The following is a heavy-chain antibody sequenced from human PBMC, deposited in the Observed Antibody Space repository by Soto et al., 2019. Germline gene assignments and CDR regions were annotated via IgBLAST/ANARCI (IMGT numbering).Heavy chain of an antibody. J-gene: IGHJ4*02. CDR3: AKERSVVATTPDFDY. V-gene: IGHV3-30*18. Sequence: QVQLVESGGGVVQPGRSLRLSCAASGFTFSSFGMHWVRQAPGKGLEWVAVASYDGSYKYYADSVKGRFTISRVNSKNTLYLQMNSLRAEDTAVYYCAKERSVVATTPDFDYWGQGTLVTVSS. D-gene: IGHD5-12*01. CDR2: ASYDGSYK. CDR1: GFTFSSFG.